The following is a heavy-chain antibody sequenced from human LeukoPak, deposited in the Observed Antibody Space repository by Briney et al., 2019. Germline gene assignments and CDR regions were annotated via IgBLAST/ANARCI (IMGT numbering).Heavy chain of an antibody. CDR3: ARAQGSYYYDSSGSFDY. D-gene: IGHD3-22*01. CDR2: IIPIFGTS. Sequence: SVKVSCKASGGTFSSYAISWVRQAPGQGLEWMGGIIPIFGTSNYAQKFQGRVTITADESTSTAYMELSSLRSEDTAVYYCARAQGSYYYDSSGSFDYWGQGTLVTVSS. V-gene: IGHV1-69*13. CDR1: GGTFSSYA. J-gene: IGHJ4*02.